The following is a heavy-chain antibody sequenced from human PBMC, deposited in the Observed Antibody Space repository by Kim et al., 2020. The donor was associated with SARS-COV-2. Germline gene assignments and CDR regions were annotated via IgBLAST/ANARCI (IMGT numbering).Heavy chain of an antibody. Sequence: GGSLRLSCAASGFTFSSYGMHWVRQAPGKGLEWVAVISYDGSNKYYAYSVKGRFTISRDNSKNTLYLQMNSLRAEDTAVYYCARPYYGSGSPTGYWGQGTLVTVSS. CDR3: ARPYYGSGSPTGY. D-gene: IGHD3-10*01. V-gene: IGHV3-33*05. CDR2: ISYDGSNK. CDR1: GFTFSSYG. J-gene: IGHJ4*02.